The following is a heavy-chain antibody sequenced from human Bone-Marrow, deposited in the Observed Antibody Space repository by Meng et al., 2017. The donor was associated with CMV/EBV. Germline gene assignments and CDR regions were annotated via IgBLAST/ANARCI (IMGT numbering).Heavy chain of an antibody. Sequence: GGSLRLSCAASGFTFSNAWMSWVRQAPGKGLEWVGRIKSKTDGGTTDYAAPVKGRFTISRDDSKNTLYLQMNSLKTEDTAVYYCTTGVGGGNSDYYYGMDVWGQGTTVTVSS. D-gene: IGHD4-23*01. V-gene: IGHV3-15*01. CDR3: TTGVGGGNSDYYYGMDV. J-gene: IGHJ6*02. CDR1: GFTFSNAW. CDR2: IKSKTDGGTT.